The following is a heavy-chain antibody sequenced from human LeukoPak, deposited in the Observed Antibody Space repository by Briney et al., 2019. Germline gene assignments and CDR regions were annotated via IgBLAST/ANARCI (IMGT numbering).Heavy chain of an antibody. CDR3: ARGPLQTIPTSKIVVYYYPFDY. CDR2: INWNGGGT. Sequence: GGSLRLSCAASGFNFDDYGMSWVGQAPGKRLEWVSGINWNGGGTGYADSVKGRFTISRENAKNSLYLQMNSLKAEDTALYYCARGPLQTIPTSKIVVYYYPFDYWGQGTLVTVSS. CDR1: GFNFDDYG. D-gene: IGHD3-22*01. V-gene: IGHV3-20*04. J-gene: IGHJ4*02.